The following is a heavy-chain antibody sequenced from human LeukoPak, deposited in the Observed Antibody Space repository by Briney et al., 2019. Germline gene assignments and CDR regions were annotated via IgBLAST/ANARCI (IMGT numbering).Heavy chain of an antibody. CDR3: ARVGGPTYYYGSGSYYRPYYFDY. V-gene: IGHV1-69*04. CDR2: IIPILGIA. D-gene: IGHD3-10*01. Sequence: ASVKVSCKASGYTFTSYGISWVRQAPGQGLEWMGRIIPILGIANFAQKFQGRVTITADKSTSTAYMELSSLRSEDTAVYYCARVGGPTYYYGSGSYYRPYYFDYWGQGTLVTVSS. J-gene: IGHJ4*02. CDR1: GYTFTSYG.